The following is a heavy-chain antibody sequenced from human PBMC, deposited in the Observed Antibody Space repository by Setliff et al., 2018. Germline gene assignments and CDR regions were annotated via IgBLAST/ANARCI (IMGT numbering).Heavy chain of an antibody. CDR1: GGTLTDYF. V-gene: IGHV4-34*01. D-gene: IGHD2-2*01. Sequence: PSETLSLTCTVSGGTLTDYFWSWVRQPPGKRLEWIGDIDHGGGSSYNPSLQSRVTLSLDTSENEFSLRLTAVTAADTAVYYCARDQGYCGSASCYALLWFDPWGQGTLVTVSS. J-gene: IGHJ5*02. CDR2: IDHGGGS. CDR3: ARDQGYCGSASCYALLWFDP.